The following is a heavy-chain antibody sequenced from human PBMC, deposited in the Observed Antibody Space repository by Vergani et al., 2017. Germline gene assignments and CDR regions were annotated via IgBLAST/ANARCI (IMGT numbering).Heavy chain of an antibody. J-gene: IGHJ6*02. CDR3: ARDYDSSDYYYGMDV. Sequence: EVQLVESGGGLVQPGGSLRLSCAASGFTVSSNYMSWVRQAPGKGLEWVSVIYSGGSTYYADSVKGRFTISRDNSKNTLYLQMNSLRAEDTAVYYCARDYDSSDYYYGMDVWGQGTTVTVSS. CDR1: GFTVSSNY. V-gene: IGHV3-66*01. CDR2: IYSGGST. D-gene: IGHD3-16*01.